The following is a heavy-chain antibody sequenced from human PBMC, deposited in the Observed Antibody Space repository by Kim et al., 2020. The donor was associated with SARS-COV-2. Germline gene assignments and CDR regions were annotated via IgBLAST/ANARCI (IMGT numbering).Heavy chain of an antibody. CDR2: ISSSSSYI. D-gene: IGHD6-19*01. Sequence: GGSLRLFCAASGFTFSSYSMNWVRQAPGKGLEWVSSISSSSSYIYYADSVKGRFTISRDNAKNSLYLQMNSLRAEDTAVYYCARDKKGGAGRSLYYFDYWGQGTLVTVSS. CDR1: GFTFSSYS. CDR3: ARDKKGGAGRSLYYFDY. J-gene: IGHJ4*02. V-gene: IGHV3-21*01.